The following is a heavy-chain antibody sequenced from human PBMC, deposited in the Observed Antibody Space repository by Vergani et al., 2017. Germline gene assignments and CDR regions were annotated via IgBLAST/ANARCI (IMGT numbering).Heavy chain of an antibody. D-gene: IGHD3-10*01. CDR1: GGTFSSYA. CDR2: MIPILGTA. Sequence: QVQLVQSGAEVKKPGSSVKVSCKASGGTFSSYAISWVRQAPGQGLEWMGRMIPILGTANYAQKFQGRVTSTADESTCTAYMGLSSLRSEDTAVYYCARGSVRGVIDYYYGMDVWGQGTTVTVSS. CDR3: ARGSVRGVIDYYYGMDV. J-gene: IGHJ6*02. V-gene: IGHV1-69*11.